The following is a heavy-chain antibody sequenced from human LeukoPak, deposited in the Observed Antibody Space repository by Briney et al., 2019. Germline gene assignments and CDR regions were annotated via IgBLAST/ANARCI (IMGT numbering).Heavy chain of an antibody. CDR2: ISGYGDSA. J-gene: IGHJ5*02. Sequence: GGSPRLSCAASGFTFSNFAMSWLRQAPGKGPEWVSAISGYGDSAYYADSVKGRFTIFRDNSKNTVYSQMNSLRAEDTAVYYCAKDFGPWGQGTLVTVSS. CDR3: AKDFGP. V-gene: IGHV3-23*01. D-gene: IGHD3-16*01. CDR1: GFTFSNFA.